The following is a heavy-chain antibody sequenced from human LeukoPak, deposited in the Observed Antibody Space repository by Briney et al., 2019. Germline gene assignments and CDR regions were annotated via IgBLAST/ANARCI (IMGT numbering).Heavy chain of an antibody. CDR2: IYYSGST. V-gene: IGHV4-39*01. CDR1: GGSISSSSYY. J-gene: IGHJ6*02. Sequence: SETLSLTCTVSGGSISSSSYYWGWIRQPPGKGLEWIGSIYYSGSTYYNPSLKSPVTISVDTSKNQFSLKLSSVTVADTAVYYCARIAAAGTGVVYYYYGMDVWGRGTTVTVSS. D-gene: IGHD6-13*01. CDR3: ARIAAAGTGVVYYYYGMDV.